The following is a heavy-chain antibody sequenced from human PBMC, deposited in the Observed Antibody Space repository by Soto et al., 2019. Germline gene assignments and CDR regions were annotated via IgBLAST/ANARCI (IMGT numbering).Heavy chain of an antibody. D-gene: IGHD2-8*02. CDR3: ARGYCTGGRCRNFFDP. V-gene: IGHV4-59*13. J-gene: IGHJ5*02. Sequence: QVQLQESGPGLVKPSETLSLTCTVSGGSTNNYYWSWIRQPPGKQLQWIGYIYNAGGTTSNPPLHSRVTMSVDSSRSLISLNLTSVTAADTAVYFCARGYCTGGRCRNFFDPWGQGTLVSVSS. CDR1: GGSTNNYY. CDR2: IYNAGGT.